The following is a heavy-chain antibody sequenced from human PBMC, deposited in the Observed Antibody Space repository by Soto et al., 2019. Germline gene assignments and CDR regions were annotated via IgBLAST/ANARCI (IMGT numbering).Heavy chain of an antibody. CDR1: GFTFSSYG. CDR3: AREQPQHLVYFDY. Sequence: GGSLRLSCAASGFTFSSYGMHWVRQAPGKGLEWVAVIWYDGSNKYYADSVKGRFTISRDNSKNTLYLQMNSLRAEDTAVYYCAREQPQHLVYFDYWGQGTLVTVSS. CDR2: IWYDGSNK. D-gene: IGHD3-16*01. V-gene: IGHV3-33*01. J-gene: IGHJ4*02.